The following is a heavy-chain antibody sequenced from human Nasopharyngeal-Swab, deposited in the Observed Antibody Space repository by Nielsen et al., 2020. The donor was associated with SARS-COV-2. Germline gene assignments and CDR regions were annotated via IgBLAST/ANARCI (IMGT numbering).Heavy chain of an antibody. Sequence: GESLKISCAASGFTFSSYDMHWVRQATGKGLEWVSAIGTVGDTYYPGSVKGRFTISRENAKNSLYLQMNSLRAEDTAVYYCARVSAYYDSSGHYDAFDIWGQGTMVTVSS. D-gene: IGHD3-22*01. CDR3: ARVSAYYDSSGHYDAFDI. CDR1: GFTFSSYD. J-gene: IGHJ3*02. V-gene: IGHV3-13*01. CDR2: IGTVGDT.